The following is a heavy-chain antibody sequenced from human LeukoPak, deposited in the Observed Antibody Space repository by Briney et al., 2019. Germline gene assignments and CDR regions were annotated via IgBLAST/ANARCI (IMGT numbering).Heavy chain of an antibody. J-gene: IGHJ4*02. CDR1: GITLSNYG. Sequence: GGSLRLSCAVSGITLSNYGMSWVRQAPGKGLEWVAGISGSGGGTNYADSVKGRFTISRDNPKNTLYLQMNALRAEDTAVFFCAKRGVVIRVILVGFHKEAYYFDSWGQGALVTVSS. V-gene: IGHV3-23*01. CDR2: ISGSGGGT. D-gene: IGHD3-10*01. CDR3: AKRGVVIRVILVGFHKEAYYFDS.